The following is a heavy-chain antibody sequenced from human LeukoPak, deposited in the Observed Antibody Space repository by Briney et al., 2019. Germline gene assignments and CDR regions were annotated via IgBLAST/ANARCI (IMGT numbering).Heavy chain of an antibody. CDR3: AIDRYSSGWYTFDY. CDR1: GFTFSNFG. Sequence: GGSLRLSCAASGFTFSNFGINWVRHAPGKGLEWVSSISSSSSYISYADSVKGRFTISRDNAKNSLDLQMNSLRAEDTAVYYCAIDRYSSGWYTFDYWGQGTLVTVSS. J-gene: IGHJ4*02. CDR2: ISSSSSYI. V-gene: IGHV3-21*01. D-gene: IGHD6-19*01.